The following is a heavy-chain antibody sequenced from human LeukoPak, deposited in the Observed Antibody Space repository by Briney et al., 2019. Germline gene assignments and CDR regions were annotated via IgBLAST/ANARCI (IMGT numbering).Heavy chain of an antibody. V-gene: IGHV4-38-2*02. CDR3: ARGGSNDYYYYYMDV. Sequence: SETLSLTCTVSGYSISSGYYWGWIRQPPGKGLEWIGSIYHSGSTYYNPSLKSRVTISVDTSKNQFSLKLSSVTAADTAVYYCARGGSNDYYYYYMDVWGKGTTVTVSS. J-gene: IGHJ6*03. CDR2: IYHSGST. D-gene: IGHD3-16*01. CDR1: GYSISSGYY.